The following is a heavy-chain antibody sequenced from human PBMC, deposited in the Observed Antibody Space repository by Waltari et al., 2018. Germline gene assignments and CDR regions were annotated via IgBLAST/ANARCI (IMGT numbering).Heavy chain of an antibody. CDR3: ARGLGSSRGRAFDH. Sequence: EVQLVESGGGLGKPGGSLRRSCAASGFTFSSYSMNWVRQAPGKGLEWVSSISSSSNYIYDADSVKGRFNISRDNAKNSLYLQMNSLRAEDTAVYYCARGLGSSRGRAFDHWGQGTLVTVSS. V-gene: IGHV3-21*01. D-gene: IGHD6-13*01. CDR1: GFTFSSYS. J-gene: IGHJ4*02. CDR2: ISSSSNYI.